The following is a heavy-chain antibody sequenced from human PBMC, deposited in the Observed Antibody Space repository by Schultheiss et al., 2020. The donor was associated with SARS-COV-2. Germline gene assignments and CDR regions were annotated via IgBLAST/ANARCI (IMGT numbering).Heavy chain of an antibody. D-gene: IGHD2-15*01. CDR1: GFTFSSYW. J-gene: IGHJ5*02. Sequence: GESLKISCAASGFTFSSYWMSWVRQAPGKGLEFVASIRSSGRDIYYADSMQGRFTASRDNANNSLYLQMHSLRAEDTAVYYCVRDRSWWTPYNCFDLWGRGTLVTVSS. CDR3: VRDRSWWTPYNCFDL. V-gene: IGHV3-21*01. CDR2: IRSSGRDI.